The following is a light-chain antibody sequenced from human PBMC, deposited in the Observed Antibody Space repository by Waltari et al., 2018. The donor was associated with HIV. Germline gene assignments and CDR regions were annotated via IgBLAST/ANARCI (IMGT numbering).Light chain of an antibody. CDR3: SSYTSSSIV. CDR2: DVS. CDR1: SSDVGGYNY. V-gene: IGLV2-14*01. Sequence: QSALTQPASVSGSPGQSITISCTGTSSDVGGYNYVSWYQQHPGKAPKLMIYDVSNRPSVVSNRFSGSKSGNTASLTISGLQAEDEADYYCSSYTSSSIVFGTGTKVTVL. J-gene: IGLJ1*01.